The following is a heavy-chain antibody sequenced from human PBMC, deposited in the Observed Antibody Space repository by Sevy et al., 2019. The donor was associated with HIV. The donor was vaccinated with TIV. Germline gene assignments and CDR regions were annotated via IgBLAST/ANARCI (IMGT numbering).Heavy chain of an antibody. CDR3: ARGALSGSYGGPLDY. CDR2: INTVGDT. D-gene: IGHD1-26*01. Sequence: GGSLRLSCAASGFTFSIYDMHWVRQATGKGLEWVSAINTVGDTYYPGSVKGRFTISRENAENSLYLQMNSLRAGDTAVYYCARGALSGSYGGPLDYWGQGTLVTVSS. V-gene: IGHV3-13*01. J-gene: IGHJ4*02. CDR1: GFTFSIYD.